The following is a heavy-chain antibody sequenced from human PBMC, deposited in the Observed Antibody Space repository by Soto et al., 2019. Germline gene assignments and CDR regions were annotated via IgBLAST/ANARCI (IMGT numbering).Heavy chain of an antibody. V-gene: IGHV4-59*08. J-gene: IGHJ3*02. Sequence: SETLSLTCTVSGGSISSYYWSWIRQPPGKGLEWIGYIYYSGSTNYNPSLKSRVTISVDTSKNQFSLKLSSVTAADTAVYYCASPGYSSGYDPIDDAFEIWGQGTMVSVSS. D-gene: IGHD6-19*01. CDR3: ASPGYSSGYDPIDDAFEI. CDR2: IYYSGST. CDR1: GGSISSYY.